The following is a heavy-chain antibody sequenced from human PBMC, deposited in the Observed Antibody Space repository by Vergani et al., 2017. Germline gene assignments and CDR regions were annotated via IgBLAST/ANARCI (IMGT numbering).Heavy chain of an antibody. CDR1: GFTFSNAW. Sequence: EVQLVESGGGLVKPGGSLRLSCAASGFTFSNAWMSWVRQAPGKGLEWVGRIKSKTDGGTTDYAAPVKGRFTISRDNSKNTLYLQMNSLRAEDTAVYYCAKSIAYCGGDCYWNFDYWGQGTLVTVSS. J-gene: IGHJ4*02. V-gene: IGHV3-15*01. CDR3: AKSIAYCGGDCYWNFDY. D-gene: IGHD2-21*02. CDR2: IKSKTDGGTT.